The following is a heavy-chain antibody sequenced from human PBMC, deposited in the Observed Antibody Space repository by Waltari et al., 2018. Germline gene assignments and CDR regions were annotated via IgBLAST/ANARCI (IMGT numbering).Heavy chain of an antibody. J-gene: IGHJ2*01. Sequence: QVQLQESGPGLVKPSETLSLTCAVSGYSISSGYYWGWIRQPPGKGLEWIGSIYHSGSTYYNPSLKSRVTISVDTSKNQFSLKLSSVTAADTAVYYCARDGAEYSGSYYWYFDLWGRGTLVTVSS. CDR3: ARDGAEYSGSYYWYFDL. V-gene: IGHV4-38-2*02. D-gene: IGHD1-26*01. CDR1: GYSISSGYY. CDR2: IYHSGST.